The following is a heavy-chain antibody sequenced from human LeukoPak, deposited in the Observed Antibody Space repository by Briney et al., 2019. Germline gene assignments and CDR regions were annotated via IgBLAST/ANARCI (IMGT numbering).Heavy chain of an antibody. D-gene: IGHD2-2*01. Sequence: PSETLSLTCTVSGGSISSSSYYWGWIRQPPGKGLEWIGSIYYSGSTYYNPPLKSRVTISVDTSKNQFSLKLSSVTAADTAVYYCARLGYCSSTSCDWFDPWGQGTLVTVSS. CDR3: ARLGYCSSTSCDWFDP. CDR2: IYYSGST. J-gene: IGHJ5*02. CDR1: GGSISSSSYY. V-gene: IGHV4-39*01.